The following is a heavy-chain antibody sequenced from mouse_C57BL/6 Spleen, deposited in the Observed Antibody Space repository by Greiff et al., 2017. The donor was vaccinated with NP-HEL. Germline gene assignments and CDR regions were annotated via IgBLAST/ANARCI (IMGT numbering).Heavy chain of an antibody. V-gene: IGHV1-55*01. CDR1: GYTFTSYW. J-gene: IGHJ4*01. CDR3: ARGVYYGY. CDR2: IYPGSGST. D-gene: IGHD2-1*01. Sequence: QVQLQQPGAELVKPGASVKMSCKASGYTFTSYWITWVKQRPGQGLEWIGDIYPGSGSTNYNEKFKSKATLPVDTSSSSAYIPLRSLTSEYSAVYYFARGVYYGYWGQGTSVTVSS.